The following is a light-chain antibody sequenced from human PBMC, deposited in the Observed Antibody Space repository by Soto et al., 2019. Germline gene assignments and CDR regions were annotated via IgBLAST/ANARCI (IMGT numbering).Light chain of an antibody. CDR2: AAS. CDR1: QSIRSH. J-gene: IGKJ3*01. Sequence: DLQMTQSPSSLSASVGDRVSITCRASQSIRSHLNWYQHKPGKAPKVLIYAASGLQGGVPSRFSGSGSGTDFTLTIKSLQPEDFATYYCQQSFSSPFTFGPGTKVDVK. V-gene: IGKV1-39*01. CDR3: QQSFSSPFT.